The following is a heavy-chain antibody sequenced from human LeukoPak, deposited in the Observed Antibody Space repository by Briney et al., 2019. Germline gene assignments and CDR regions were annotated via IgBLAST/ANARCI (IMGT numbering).Heavy chain of an antibody. CDR2: IKSKTDGGTT. V-gene: IGHV3-15*01. D-gene: IGHD3-10*01. CDR1: GFTFSNAW. Sequence: GGSLRLSCAASGFTFSNAWMSWVRQAPGKGLEWVGRIKSKTDGGTTDYAAPVKGRFTISRDDSKNTLYMQMNRLKNEDTAVYYCTTDYYGAGSYPDAFYIGRGATVVAVS. CDR3: TTDYYGAGSYPDAFYI. J-gene: IGHJ3*02.